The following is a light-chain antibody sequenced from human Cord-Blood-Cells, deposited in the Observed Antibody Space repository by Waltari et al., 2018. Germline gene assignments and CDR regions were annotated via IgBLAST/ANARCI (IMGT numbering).Light chain of an antibody. CDR1: SLRSDY. J-gene: IGLJ1*01. Sequence: SSELTQDPAVSVALGQTVRITCQGDSLRSDYASWYQQKPGQAPVLVIYGKNNRPSGIPDRFSGSSSGNTASLTITGAQAEDEADYYCNSRDSSGNRVFGTGTKVTVL. CDR2: GKN. V-gene: IGLV3-19*01. CDR3: NSRDSSGNRV.